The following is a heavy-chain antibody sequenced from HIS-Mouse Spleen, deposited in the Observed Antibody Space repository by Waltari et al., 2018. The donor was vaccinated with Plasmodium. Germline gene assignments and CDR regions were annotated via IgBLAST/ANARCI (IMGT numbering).Heavy chain of an antibody. V-gene: IGHV4-34*01. D-gene: IGHD3-10*01. Sequence: QVQLQQWGAGLLKPSETLSLTCAVYGGSFRGYYWSWIRQPPGKGLEWMGEINHSGSTNYNPSLKSRVTLAVATSKNHFALKLSSVTAADTAVYYCARGGPYGSGSYSDYWGQGTLVSVSS. J-gene: IGHJ4*02. CDR3: ARGGPYGSGSYSDY. CDR1: GGSFRGYY. CDR2: INHSGST.